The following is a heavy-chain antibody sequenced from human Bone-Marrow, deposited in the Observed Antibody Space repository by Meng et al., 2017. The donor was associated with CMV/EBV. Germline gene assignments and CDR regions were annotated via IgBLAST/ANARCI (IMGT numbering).Heavy chain of an antibody. V-gene: IGHV4-61*01. Sequence: SETLSLTCTVSGASVRSGTDYWSWIRQPPGKGLEWIGYIYYSGSTSYNPSLKSRVTISVDTSKNQFSLKLRSVTAADTAVYYCARGGYGDYEYDYWGQGTLVTVSS. CDR2: IYYSGST. CDR1: GASVRSGTDY. D-gene: IGHD4-17*01. J-gene: IGHJ4*02. CDR3: ARGGYGDYEYDY.